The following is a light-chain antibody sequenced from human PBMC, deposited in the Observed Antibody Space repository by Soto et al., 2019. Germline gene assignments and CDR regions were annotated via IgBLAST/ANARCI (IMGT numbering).Light chain of an antibody. CDR1: SSDVGSYNL. CDR3: CSYAGSSSPYV. V-gene: IGLV2-23*01. J-gene: IGLJ1*01. Sequence: QSALTQPASVSGSPGQSITISCTGTSSDVGSYNLVSWYQQHPGEAPKLIIYEGNKWPSGVSNRFSGSRSANTASLTISGLQAEDEADYYCCSYAGSSSPYVFGTGTKVTVL. CDR2: EGN.